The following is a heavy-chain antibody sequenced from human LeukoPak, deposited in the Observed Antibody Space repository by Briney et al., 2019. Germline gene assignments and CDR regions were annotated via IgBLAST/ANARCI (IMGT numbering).Heavy chain of an antibody. D-gene: IGHD3-3*01. CDR3: ARSEEYYDFWSGYIGLRSPIYYYYYMDV. CDR1: GYTFTSYG. Sequence: GASVKVSCKASGYTFTSYGISWVRQAPGQGLEWMGWISAYNGNTNYAQKLQGRVTMTTDTSTSTAYMELRSLRSEDTAVYYCARSEEYYDFWSGYIGLRSPIYYYYYMDVWGKGTTVTVSS. J-gene: IGHJ6*03. CDR2: ISAYNGNT. V-gene: IGHV1-18*01.